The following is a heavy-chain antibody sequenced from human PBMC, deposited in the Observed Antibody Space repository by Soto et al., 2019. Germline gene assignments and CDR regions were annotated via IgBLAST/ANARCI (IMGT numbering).Heavy chain of an antibody. V-gene: IGHV4-31*03. D-gene: IGHD1-26*01. Sequence: LTCPVSRGSSSSCCYYWSWIRQHPGKGLEWIGYIYYSGSTYYNPSLKSRVTISVDTSKNQFSLKLSSVTAADTAVYYCARDARLVGATTTVWGQVTTVLVS. CDR3: ARDARLVGATTTV. CDR2: IYYSGST. J-gene: IGHJ6*02. CDR1: RGSSSSCCYY.